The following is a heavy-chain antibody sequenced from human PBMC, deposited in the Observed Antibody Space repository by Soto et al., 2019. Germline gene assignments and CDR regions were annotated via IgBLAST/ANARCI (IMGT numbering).Heavy chain of an antibody. CDR2: IYYSGST. D-gene: IGHD3-10*01. Sequence: PSETLSLTCTVSGGSISSSSYYWGWIRQHPGKGLEWIGSIYYSGSTYYNPSLKSRVTISVDTSKNQFSLKLSSVTAADTAVYYCARSGSYIGKDYWGQGTLVTVSS. V-gene: IGHV4-39*07. CDR1: GGSISSSSYY. J-gene: IGHJ4*02. CDR3: ARSGSYIGKDY.